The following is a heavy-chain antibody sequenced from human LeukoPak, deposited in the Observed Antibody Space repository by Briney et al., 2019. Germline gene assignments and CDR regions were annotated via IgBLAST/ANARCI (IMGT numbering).Heavy chain of an antibody. Sequence: GRSLRLSCAASGFTFSSYAMHWVRQAPGKGLEWVAVISYDGSNKYYADSVKGRFTISRDNSKNTLYLQMNSLRAEDTAVYYCARDSYYDILTGYYYYFDYWGQGILVTVSS. D-gene: IGHD3-9*01. CDR3: ARDSYYDILTGYYYYFDY. CDR1: GFTFSSYA. CDR2: ISYDGSNK. V-gene: IGHV3-30*04. J-gene: IGHJ4*02.